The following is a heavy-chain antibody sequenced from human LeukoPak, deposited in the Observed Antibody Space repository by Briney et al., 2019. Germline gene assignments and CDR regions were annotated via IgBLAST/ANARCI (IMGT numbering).Heavy chain of an antibody. CDR3: AKDIRPRITIFAPGHFDY. CDR1: GFTFDDYA. V-gene: IGHV3-43*02. J-gene: IGHJ4*02. D-gene: IGHD3-3*01. CDR2: ISGDGGST. Sequence: GGSLRLSCAASGFTFDDYAMHWVRQAPGKGLEWVSLISGDGGSTYYADSVKGRFTISRDNSKNSLYLQMNSLSTEDTALYYCAKDIRPRITIFAPGHFDYWGQGTLVTVSS.